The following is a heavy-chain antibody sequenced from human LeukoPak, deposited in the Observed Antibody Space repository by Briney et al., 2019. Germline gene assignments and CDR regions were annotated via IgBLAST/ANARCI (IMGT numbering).Heavy chain of an antibody. J-gene: IGHJ4*02. V-gene: IGHV3-11*01. Sequence: PGGSLRLSCAASGFTFRDYYMSLIRQAPGRGLECVSYISSSGSTVYYADSVKGRFTISRDNAKNSLYLQMNSLRADDTAVYYCARSGDSTFDYWGQGSLVTVSS. D-gene: IGHD3-10*01. CDR3: ARSGDSTFDY. CDR1: GFTFRDYY. CDR2: ISSSGSTV.